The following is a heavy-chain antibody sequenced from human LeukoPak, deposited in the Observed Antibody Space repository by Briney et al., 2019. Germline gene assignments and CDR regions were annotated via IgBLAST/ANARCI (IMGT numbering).Heavy chain of an antibody. J-gene: IGHJ5*02. CDR2: INPSGGST. CDR1: GYTFTSYY. CDR3: ARVPCSGGSCYSGESLDNWFDP. D-gene: IGHD2-15*01. V-gene: IGHV1-46*01. Sequence: ASVKVSCKASGYTFTSYYMHWARQAPGQGLEWMGIINPSGGSTSYAQKFQGRVTMTRDTSTSTVYMELSSLRSEDTAVYYCARVPCSGGSCYSGESLDNWFDPWGQGTLVTVSS.